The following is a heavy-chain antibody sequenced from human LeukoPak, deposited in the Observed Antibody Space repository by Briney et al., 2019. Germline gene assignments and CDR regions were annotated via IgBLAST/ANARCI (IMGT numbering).Heavy chain of an antibody. CDR1: GYTFTGYY. V-gene: IGHV1-2*02. Sequence: ASVRVSCKASGYTFTGYYMHWVRQAPGQGLEWMGWINPNSGGTNYAQKFQGRVTMTRDTSISTAYMELSRLRSDDTAVYYCASITIFGVVINDAFDIWGQGTMVTVSS. CDR2: INPNSGGT. J-gene: IGHJ3*02. CDR3: ASITIFGVVINDAFDI. D-gene: IGHD3-3*01.